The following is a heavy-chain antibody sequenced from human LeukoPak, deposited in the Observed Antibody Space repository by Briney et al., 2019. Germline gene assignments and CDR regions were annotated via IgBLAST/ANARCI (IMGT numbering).Heavy chain of an antibody. Sequence: PETLSLTCTLSGGSISTYYWSWIRQPPGKGLEWIGYIYHSGSTNYNPSLKSRVTISVDTSKNQFSLKLSSVTAADTAVYYCARGGGYASPIGYWGQGALVTVSS. CDR1: GGSISTYY. V-gene: IGHV4-59*01. CDR2: IYHSGST. CDR3: ARGGGYASPIGY. J-gene: IGHJ4*02. D-gene: IGHD5-12*01.